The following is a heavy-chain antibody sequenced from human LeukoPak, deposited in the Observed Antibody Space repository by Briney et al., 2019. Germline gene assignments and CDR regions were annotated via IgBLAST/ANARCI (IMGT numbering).Heavy chain of an antibody. CDR3: ASTPGIWFGKLLLRD. J-gene: IGHJ4*02. CDR1: GYTLTELS. CDR2: FDPEDGET. Sequence: ASVKVSCKVSGYTLTELSMHWVRQAPGKGLEWMGGFDPEDGETIYAQKFQGRVTMTEDTSTDTAYMELSSLRSEDTAVYYCASTPGIWFGKLLLRDWGQGTLVTVSS. V-gene: IGHV1-24*01. D-gene: IGHD3-10*01.